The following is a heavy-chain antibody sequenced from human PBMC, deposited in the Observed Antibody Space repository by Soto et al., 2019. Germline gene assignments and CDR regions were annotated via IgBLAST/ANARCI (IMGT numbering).Heavy chain of an antibody. Sequence: QVQLVESGGGVVQPGRSLRLSCAASGFTFSSYGMHWVRQAPGKGLEWVAVVWYDGSNKYYADSVKGRFTISRDNSKKTVYLQMNSLRAKDTAVYYCARGSIPGSSWGRGYYFDYWGQGTLVTVSS. J-gene: IGHJ4*02. V-gene: IGHV3-33*01. CDR2: VWYDGSNK. D-gene: IGHD6-13*01. CDR3: ARGSIPGSSWGRGYYFDY. CDR1: GFTFSSYG.